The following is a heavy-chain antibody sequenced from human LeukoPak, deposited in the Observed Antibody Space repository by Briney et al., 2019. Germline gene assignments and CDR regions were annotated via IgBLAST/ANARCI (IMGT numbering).Heavy chain of an antibody. Sequence: PGWSLRLSCAASGFTFTKYDMSWVRPAPGKGLEWVSSISDSGGSTYYADSVKGRFTISRDNSKNTLYLQMTNLRAADTAVYYCAKDLSRSVAADWFDPWDQGSLVTVSS. D-gene: IGHD6-19*01. J-gene: IGHJ5*02. CDR1: GFTFTKYD. CDR3: AKDLSRSVAADWFDP. CDR2: ISDSGGST. V-gene: IGHV3-23*01.